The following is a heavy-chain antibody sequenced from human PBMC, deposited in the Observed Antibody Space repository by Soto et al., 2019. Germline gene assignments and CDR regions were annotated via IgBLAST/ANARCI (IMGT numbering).Heavy chain of an antibody. Sequence: PSETLSLTCTVSGGSISSYYWSWIRQPPGKGLEWIGYIYYSGSTNYNPSLKSRVTISVDTSKNQFSLKLSSVTAADTAVYYCARHGYDFWNRRYFDYWGQGTLVTVSS. J-gene: IGHJ4*02. V-gene: IGHV4-59*08. D-gene: IGHD3-3*01. CDR1: GGSISSYY. CDR3: ARHGYDFWNRRYFDY. CDR2: IYYSGST.